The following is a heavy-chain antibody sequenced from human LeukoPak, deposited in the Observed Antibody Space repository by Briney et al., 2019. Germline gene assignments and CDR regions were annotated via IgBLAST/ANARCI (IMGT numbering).Heavy chain of an antibody. D-gene: IGHD2-2*01. CDR1: GYTFTGYN. CDR3: ARDGCSSNICQAGGNWFDP. Sequence: ASVTVSCTASGYTFTGYNMHWVRQAPGQGLEWMGIINPSGGSTSYAQKFQGRVTMTRDTSTRTVYMELSSLRSEDTAVYYCARDGCSSNICQAGGNWFDPWGQGTLVTVSS. V-gene: IGHV1-46*01. J-gene: IGHJ5*02. CDR2: INPSGGST.